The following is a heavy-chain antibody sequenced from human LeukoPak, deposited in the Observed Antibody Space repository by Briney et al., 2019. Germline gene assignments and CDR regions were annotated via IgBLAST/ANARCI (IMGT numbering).Heavy chain of an antibody. J-gene: IGHJ1*01. D-gene: IGHD1-1*01. CDR3: VRDLMGSGSTTAYLHH. CDR2: ISRSSRHV. V-gene: IGHV3-21*01. CDR1: GFTFSDYS. Sequence: GGSLRLSCAASGFTFSDYSMNWVRQAPGKGLEWVSSISRSSRHVYYAGSVEGRFTISRDNAKNSLYLQMNSLRAEDMAVYFCVRDLMGSGSTTAYLHHWGQGTLVTVSS.